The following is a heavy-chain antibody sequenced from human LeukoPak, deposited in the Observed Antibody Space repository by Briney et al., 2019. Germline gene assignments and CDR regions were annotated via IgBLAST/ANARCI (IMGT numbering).Heavy chain of an antibody. J-gene: IGHJ4*02. CDR2: IYHSGST. CDR1: GGSISSGGYS. V-gene: IGHV4-30-2*01. CDR3: ASRYSSSWYYFDY. Sequence: SQTLSLTCVVSGGSISSGGYSWSWIRQPPGKGLEWIGFIYHSGSTYYNPSLNSRVTISVDTSKNQFSLKLTSVTAADTAVYYCASRYSSSWYYFDYWGQGCLVTVSS. D-gene: IGHD6-13*01.